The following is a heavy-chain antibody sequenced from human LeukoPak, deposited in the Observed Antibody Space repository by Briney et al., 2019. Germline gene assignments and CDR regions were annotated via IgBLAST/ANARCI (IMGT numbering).Heavy chain of an antibody. CDR2: IFYTGST. CDR1: GGSISSYY. J-gene: IGHJ4*02. V-gene: IGHV4-59*12. CDR3: ARGNYAYYDFWSGSVGLDY. Sequence: SETLSLTCTVSGGSISSYYWSWIRQPPGKGLEWIGYIFYTGSTNYNPSLKSRVTISVLTSKNQFSLKLSSVTAADTAVYYCARGNYAYYDFWSGSVGLDYWGQGTLVTVSS. D-gene: IGHD3-3*01.